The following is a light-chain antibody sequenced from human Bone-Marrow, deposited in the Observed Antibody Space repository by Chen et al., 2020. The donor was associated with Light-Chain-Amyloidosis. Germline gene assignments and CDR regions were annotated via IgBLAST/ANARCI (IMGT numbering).Light chain of an antibody. J-gene: IGKJ4*01. CDR2: GSS. CDR1: QTISSNY. Sequence: EIVLTQSPGTLSLSPGEGANLSCRASQTISSNYLTWYQKKFGQAPRLLIYGSSSRATGIPDRFTGSGSGTDFTLTINRLEPEDFVMYYCQQYGTSPLTFGGGTKVEIK. V-gene: IGKV3-20*01. CDR3: QQYGTSPLT.